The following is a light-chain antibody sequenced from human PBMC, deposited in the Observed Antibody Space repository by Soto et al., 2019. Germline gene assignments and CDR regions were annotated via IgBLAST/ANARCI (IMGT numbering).Light chain of an antibody. Sequence: AIQMTQSPSSLSASVGDRVTITCRASQGIRNDLGWYQQKPGKAPKLLIYAASSLQSGVPSRFSGSGSGTDFTLPISSLQPEDFATNYCLQDYNYPWTFGQGTKVDIK. J-gene: IGKJ1*01. CDR3: LQDYNYPWT. CDR1: QGIRND. V-gene: IGKV1-6*01. CDR2: AAS.